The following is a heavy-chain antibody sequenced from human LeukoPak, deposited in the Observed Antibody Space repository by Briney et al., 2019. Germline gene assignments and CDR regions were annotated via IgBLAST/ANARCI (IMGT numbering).Heavy chain of an antibody. CDR2: VYYSGET. V-gene: IGHV4-59*11. J-gene: IGHJ4*02. CDR1: GRSNSGHH. CDR3: ARLQGDSTAIFDY. D-gene: IGHD2-21*01. Sequence: SETLSLTSTVSGRSNSGHHWSWIRQPPAKGLEWVGYVYYSGETNYNPSLKSRVTISVDTSKNQFSLKLTSVTAADTAVYYCARLQGDSTAIFDYWGQGILVSVSS.